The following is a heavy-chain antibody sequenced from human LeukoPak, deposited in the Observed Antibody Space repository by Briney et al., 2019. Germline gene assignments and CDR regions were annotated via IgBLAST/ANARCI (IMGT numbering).Heavy chain of an antibody. D-gene: IGHD7-27*01. CDR2: ITGNSGST. CDR3: AKGNWGNAFDI. V-gene: IGHV3-9*01. CDR1: GFIFDDYT. J-gene: IGHJ3*02. Sequence: PGGSLRLSFAASGFIFDDYTIHWVRQPPGKGLEWVSGITGNSGSTDYADSVRGRFTISRDNAKNSLYLQMSTLREDDTALYYCAKGNWGNAFDIWGQGTMVTVSS.